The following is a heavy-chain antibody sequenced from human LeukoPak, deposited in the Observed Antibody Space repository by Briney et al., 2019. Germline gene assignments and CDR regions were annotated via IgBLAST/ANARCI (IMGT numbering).Heavy chain of an antibody. V-gene: IGHV3-9*01. CDR3: AKDATYNCGGTDN. CDR2: ISWNSGTI. CDR1: GFTFDDYA. D-gene: IGHD1-20*01. J-gene: IGHJ4*02. Sequence: GGSLRLSCAASGFTFDDYAMRWVRQAPGKGLEWVSYISWNSGTISYADSVKGRFTISRDNAKNSLYLQMNSLRPEDTALYYCAKDATYNCGGTDNWGQGTLVTVSS.